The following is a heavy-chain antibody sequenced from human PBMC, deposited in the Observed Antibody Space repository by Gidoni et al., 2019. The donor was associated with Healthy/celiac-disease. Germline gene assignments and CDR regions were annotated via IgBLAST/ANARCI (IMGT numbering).Heavy chain of an antibody. V-gene: IGHV4-39*01. J-gene: IGHJ4*02. CDR2: IYYSGST. Sequence: QLQLQESGPGLVKPSETLSLTCTVSGGSISSSSYYWGWIRQPPGKGLEWIGSIYYSGSTYYNPSLKSRVTISVDTSKNQFSLKLSSVTAADTAVYYCASVYGDYVPQHIDYWGQGTLVTVSS. D-gene: IGHD4-17*01. CDR1: GGSISSSSYY. CDR3: ASVYGDYVPQHIDY.